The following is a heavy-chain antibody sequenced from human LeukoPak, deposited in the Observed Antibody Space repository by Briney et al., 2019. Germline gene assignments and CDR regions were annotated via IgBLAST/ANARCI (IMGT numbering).Heavy chain of an antibody. CDR1: GRSFSGYY. CDR2: INHSGST. J-gene: IGHJ4*02. D-gene: IGHD1-1*01. V-gene: IGHV4-34*01. Sequence: SETLSLTCVVYGRSFSGYYWSWIRQPPGKGLEWIGEINHSGSTNYNPSLKSRVTISVDTSKNQFSLKLSSVTAADTAVYYCARGFAGTFDYWGQGTLVTVSS. CDR3: ARGFAGTFDY.